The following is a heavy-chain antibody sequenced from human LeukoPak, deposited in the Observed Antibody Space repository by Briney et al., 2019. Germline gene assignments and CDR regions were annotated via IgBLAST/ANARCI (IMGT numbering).Heavy chain of an antibody. CDR3: ARKCGGGSCFDFDY. J-gene: IGHJ4*02. Sequence: ASVKVSCKASGYTFTGYSIHWVRQAPGQGLEWMGYINPNSGGTNYAQNFQGWVTMTRDTSITTAYMELTRLKSDDAAVYYCARKCGGGSCFDFDYWGQGTLVTVSS. CDR2: INPNSGGT. D-gene: IGHD2-15*01. CDR1: GYTFTGYS. V-gene: IGHV1-2*04.